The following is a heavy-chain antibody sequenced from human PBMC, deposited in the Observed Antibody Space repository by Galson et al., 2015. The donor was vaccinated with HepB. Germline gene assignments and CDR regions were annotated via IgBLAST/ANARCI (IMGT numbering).Heavy chain of an antibody. V-gene: IGHV7-4-1*02. CDR3: ASVKWELLDY. CDR1: GYTFTSYY. J-gene: IGHJ4*02. D-gene: IGHD1-26*01. Sequence: SVKVSCKASGYTFTSYYMHWVRQAPGQGLEWMGWINTNTGNPTYAQGFTGRFVFSLDTSVSTAYLQISSLKAEDTAVYYCASVKWELLDYWGQGTLVTVSS. CDR2: INTNTGNP.